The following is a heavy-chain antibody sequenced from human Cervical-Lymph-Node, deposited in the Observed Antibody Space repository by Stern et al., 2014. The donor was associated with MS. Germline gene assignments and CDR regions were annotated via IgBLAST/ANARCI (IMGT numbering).Heavy chain of an antibody. D-gene: IGHD4-23*01. CDR2: IDWDDDK. Sequence: SGPALVKSTQTLTLTCTFSGFSLSTTGMHVSWIRQPPGKALEWLARIDWDDDKFYNTSLKTRLTISKDTSKNQVVLRMTDMDPVDTATYYCARIYGGNYHFDYWGQGTLVTVSS. CDR3: ARIYGGNYHFDY. J-gene: IGHJ4*02. V-gene: IGHV2-70*04. CDR1: GFSLSTTGMH.